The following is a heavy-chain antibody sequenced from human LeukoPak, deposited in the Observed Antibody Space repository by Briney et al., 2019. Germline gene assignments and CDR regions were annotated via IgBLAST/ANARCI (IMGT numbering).Heavy chain of an antibody. Sequence: PSETLSLTCTVSGGSISSYYWSWIRQPAGKGLEWIGRIYTSGSTNYNPSLKSRVTMSVDTSKNQFSLKLSSVTAADTAVYYCARVGITMVRGVVHNWFDPWGQGTLVTVSS. J-gene: IGHJ5*02. CDR2: IYTSGST. V-gene: IGHV4-4*07. CDR3: ARVGITMVRGVVHNWFDP. CDR1: GGSISSYY. D-gene: IGHD3-10*01.